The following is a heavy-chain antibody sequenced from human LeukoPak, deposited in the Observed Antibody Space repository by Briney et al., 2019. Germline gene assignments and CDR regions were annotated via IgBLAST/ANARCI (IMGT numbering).Heavy chain of an antibody. D-gene: IGHD3-10*01. CDR1: GGSISSYY. Sequence: SETLSLTCTVSGGSISSYYWSWIRQPPGKGLEWIGYIYYSGSTNYNPSLKSRVTISVDTSKNQFSLKLSSVTAADTAVYYCARDRQKGYYGSGSSDYWGQGTLVTVSS. CDR3: ARDRQKGYYGSGSSDY. V-gene: IGHV4-59*01. J-gene: IGHJ4*02. CDR2: IYYSGST.